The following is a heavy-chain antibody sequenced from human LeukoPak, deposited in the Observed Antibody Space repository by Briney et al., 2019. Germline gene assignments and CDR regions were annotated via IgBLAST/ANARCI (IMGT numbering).Heavy chain of an antibody. CDR1: GGSFSGYY. D-gene: IGHD6-13*01. CDR2: INHSGST. Sequence: SETLSLTCAVYGGSFSGYYWSWIRQPPGKGLEWIGEINHSGSTNYNPSLKSRVTISVDTSKNQFSLQLNSVTPEDTAVYYCARQQQLVFDYWGQGTLVTVSS. J-gene: IGHJ4*02. V-gene: IGHV4-34*01. CDR3: ARQQQLVFDY.